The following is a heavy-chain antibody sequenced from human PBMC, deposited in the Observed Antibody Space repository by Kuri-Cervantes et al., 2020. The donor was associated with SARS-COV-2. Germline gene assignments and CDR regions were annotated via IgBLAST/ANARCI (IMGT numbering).Heavy chain of an antibody. V-gene: IGHV4-61*02. Sequence: SETLSLTCTVSGGSISSGSYYWTWIRQPAGKGLEWIGRLYTSGSTNYNPSLKSRVTISADTSKNQFSLSLSSVTAADTAVYYCARGTAVAGAKYFDYWGQGTLVTVSS. CDR2: LYTSGST. J-gene: IGHJ4*02. CDR1: GGSISSGSYY. D-gene: IGHD6-19*01. CDR3: ARGTAVAGAKYFDY.